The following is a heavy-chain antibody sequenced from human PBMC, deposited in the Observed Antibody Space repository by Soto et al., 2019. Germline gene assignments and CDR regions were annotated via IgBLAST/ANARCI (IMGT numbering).Heavy chain of an antibody. V-gene: IGHV4-30-2*01. Sequence: QLQLQESGSGLVKPSQTLSLTCAVSGGSISSGGYSWSWIRQPPGKGLEWIGYIYHSGSTYYNPSLKGRVTXXVXRXXNQFSLKLSSVTAADTAVYYCARGWGSGYYLSFDYWGQGTLVTVSS. CDR3: ARGWGSGYYLSFDY. J-gene: IGHJ4*02. CDR2: IYHSGST. D-gene: IGHD3-22*01. CDR1: GGSISSGGYS.